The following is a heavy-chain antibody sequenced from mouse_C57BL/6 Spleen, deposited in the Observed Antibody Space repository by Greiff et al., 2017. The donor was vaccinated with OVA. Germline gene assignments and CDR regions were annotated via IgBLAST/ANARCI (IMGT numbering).Heavy chain of an antibody. Sequence: QLQQPGAELVKPGASVKVSCKASGYTFTSYWMHWVKQRPGQGLEWIGRIHPSDSDTNYNQKFKGKATLTVDKSSSTAYMQLSSLTSEDSAVYYCAIELHYYGSSQGFAYWGQGTLVTVSA. CDR1: GYTFTSYW. V-gene: IGHV1-74*01. D-gene: IGHD1-1*01. J-gene: IGHJ3*01. CDR2: IHPSDSDT. CDR3: AIELHYYGSSQGFAY.